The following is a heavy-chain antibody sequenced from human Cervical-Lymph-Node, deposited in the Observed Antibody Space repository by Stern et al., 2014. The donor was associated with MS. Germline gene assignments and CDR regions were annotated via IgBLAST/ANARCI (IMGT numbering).Heavy chain of an antibody. CDR2: IYPGDSST. V-gene: IGHV5-51*01. J-gene: IGHJ4*02. Sequence: VQLVQSGAEVKKPGESLKISCQASGYSFTSYWIGWVRQMPGKGLEWMAIIYPGDSSTKYSPSFQGQVTISDDKSISTAYLQWSSMKASDTAMYYCTRGIAAHPDSWGQGTLVIVSS. D-gene: IGHD6-25*01. CDR3: TRGIAAHPDS. CDR1: GYSFTSYW.